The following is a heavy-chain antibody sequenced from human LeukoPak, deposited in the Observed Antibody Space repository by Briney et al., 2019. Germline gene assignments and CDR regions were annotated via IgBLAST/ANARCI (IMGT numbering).Heavy chain of an antibody. D-gene: IGHD5-24*01. CDR2: ISSYKSNT. CDR3: AMKAVPRPRLHDAFDF. J-gene: IGHJ3*01. CDR1: GYTFTSYG. Sequence: ASVKVSCKASGYTFTSYGISWVRQAPGQGLEWMGWISSYKSNTNYAQKFQGRVTMTTDTSTSTAYMELRSLRSDDTAVYYCAMKAVPRPRLHDAFDFWGQGTVVSVSS. V-gene: IGHV1-18*01.